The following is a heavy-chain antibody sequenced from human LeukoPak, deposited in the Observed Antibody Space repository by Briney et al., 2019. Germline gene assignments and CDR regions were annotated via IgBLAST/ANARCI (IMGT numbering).Heavy chain of an antibody. Sequence: GGSLRLSCSPSEFTFSNYAMSWVRQAPGKGLEWVSVISATGDTAYYADSVKGRFTISRDNSKNTLYLQMNNLRAEDTTVYFCAKGQSGQWLVFAYWGQGTLATVSS. D-gene: IGHD6-19*01. J-gene: IGHJ4*02. V-gene: IGHV3-23*01. CDR3: AKGQSGQWLVFAY. CDR1: EFTFSNYA. CDR2: ISATGDTA.